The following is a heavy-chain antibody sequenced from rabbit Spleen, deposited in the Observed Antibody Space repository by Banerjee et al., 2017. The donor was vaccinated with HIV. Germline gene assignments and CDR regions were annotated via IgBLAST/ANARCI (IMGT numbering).Heavy chain of an antibody. CDR2: IYAGSSGDT. CDR1: GFSFSSRFY. Sequence: QSLEESGGDLVKPGASLTLTCTASGFSFSSRFYMCWVRQAPGKGLEWIACIYAGSSGDTYYASWAKGRFTISKTSSTTVTLQMTSLTAADTATYFCARDLVAVIGWNFNLWGPGTLVTVS. D-gene: IGHD1-1*01. J-gene: IGHJ4*01. CDR3: ARDLVAVIGWNFNL. V-gene: IGHV1S40*01.